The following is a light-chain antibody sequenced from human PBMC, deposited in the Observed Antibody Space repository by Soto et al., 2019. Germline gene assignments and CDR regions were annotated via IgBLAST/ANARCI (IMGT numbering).Light chain of an antibody. CDR2: EVS. CDR3: SSYTSSPV. J-gene: IGLJ2*01. Sequence: QSALTQPPSVSGSPGQSVTISCTGTSSDVGSYNRVSWYQQPPGTAPKLMIYEVSNRPSGVPDRFSGSKSGNTASLTISGLQAEDEADYYCSSYTSSPVFGGGTKVTVL. CDR1: SSDVGSYNR. V-gene: IGLV2-18*02.